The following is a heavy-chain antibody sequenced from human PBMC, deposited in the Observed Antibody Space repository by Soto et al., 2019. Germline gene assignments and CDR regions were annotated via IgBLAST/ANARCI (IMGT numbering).Heavy chain of an antibody. CDR1: GCTFSSYA. CDR3: ARVGSAVACSRWPRHDACAV. V-gene: IGHV3-30-3*01. CDR2: ISYDGSNK. J-gene: IGHJ3*01. D-gene: IGHD2-15*01. Sequence: GGSCSLSCTSSGCTFSSYAMHWVRQAPGKGLEWVAVISYDGSNKYYADSVTGRFTISRANSKNTLYLPMNSLRAEDTAVYYCARVGSAVACSRWPRHDACAVRCQGTLVPVSS.